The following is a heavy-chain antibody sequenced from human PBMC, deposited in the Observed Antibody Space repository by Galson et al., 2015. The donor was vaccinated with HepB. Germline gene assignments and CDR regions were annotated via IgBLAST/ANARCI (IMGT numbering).Heavy chain of an antibody. J-gene: IGHJ6*02. CDR1: GYSFTSYW. CDR3: ARSGDGGDCSSTSCPSPLGYYYYGMDV. D-gene: IGHD2-2*01. Sequence: QSGAEVKKPGESLKISCKGSGYSFTSYWIGWVRQMPGKGLEWMGIIYPGDSDTRYSPSFQGQVTISADKSISTAYLQWSSLKASDTAMYYCARSGDGGDCSSTSCPSPLGYYYYGMDVWGQGTTVTVSS. CDR2: IYPGDSDT. V-gene: IGHV5-51*03.